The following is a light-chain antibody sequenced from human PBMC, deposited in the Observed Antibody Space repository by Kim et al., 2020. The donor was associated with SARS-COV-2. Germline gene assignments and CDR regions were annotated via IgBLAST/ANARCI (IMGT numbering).Light chain of an antibody. Sequence: QSALTQPASVSGSPGQSITISCTGTSSDVGGYTYVSWYQQHPGTAPKLMIYDVSNRPSGVSNRFSGSKSGNTASLTISGLQAVDEADYYCSSYTSSSTVVFGGGTQLTVL. CDR1: SSDVGGYTY. CDR3: SSYTSSSTVV. CDR2: DVS. J-gene: IGLJ2*01. V-gene: IGLV2-14*03.